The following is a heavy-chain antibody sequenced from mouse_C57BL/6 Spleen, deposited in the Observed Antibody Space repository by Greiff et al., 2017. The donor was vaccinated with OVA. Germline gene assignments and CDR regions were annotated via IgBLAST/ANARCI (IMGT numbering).Heavy chain of an antibody. D-gene: IGHD1-1*01. Sequence: EVQLVESEGGLVQPGSSMKLSCTASGFTFSDYYMAWVRQVPEKGLEWVANINYDGSSTSYLDSLTSRFIISRDNAKNILYLQMSSLKSEDTATYYCARDPLYYGSSYWYFDVWGTGTTVTVSS. CDR1: GFTFSDYY. CDR2: INYDGSST. CDR3: ARDPLYYGSSYWYFDV. V-gene: IGHV5-16*01. J-gene: IGHJ1*03.